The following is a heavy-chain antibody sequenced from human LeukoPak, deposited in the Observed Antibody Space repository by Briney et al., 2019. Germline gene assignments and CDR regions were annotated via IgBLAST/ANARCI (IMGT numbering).Heavy chain of an antibody. D-gene: IGHD3-10*01. CDR3: ARGPTAVRGVIRFYYYLDV. CDR2: INHSGSA. CDR1: GGSFSGAY. Sequence: SETLTLTCAVYGGSFSGAYWSWIRQAPGKGLEWIGEINHSGSANYNPSLKSRATISVDTSKNQFSLKLTSVTAADTAVYYCARGPTAVRGVIRFYYYLDVWGKGTTVTVSS. V-gene: IGHV4-34*01. J-gene: IGHJ6*03.